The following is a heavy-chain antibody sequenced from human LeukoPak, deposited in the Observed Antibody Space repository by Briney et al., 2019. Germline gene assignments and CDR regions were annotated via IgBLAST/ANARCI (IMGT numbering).Heavy chain of an antibody. CDR3: ASHHGSGSYHHYFDY. CDR2: ISSSGSTI. CDR1: GFTFSSYE. J-gene: IGHJ4*02. D-gene: IGHD3-10*01. V-gene: IGHV3-48*03. Sequence: GGSLRLSCAASGFTFSSYEMNWVRQAPGKGLEWVSYISSSGSTIYYADSVKGRFTISRDNAKNSLYLQMNSLRAEDTAVYYCASHHGSGSYHHYFDYWGQGTLVTVSS.